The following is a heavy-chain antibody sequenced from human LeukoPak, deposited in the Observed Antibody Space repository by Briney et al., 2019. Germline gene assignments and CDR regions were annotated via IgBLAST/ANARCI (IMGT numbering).Heavy chain of an antibody. J-gene: IGHJ6*02. CDR3: ARAKDIVVVPAAEDPYYYGMDV. Sequence: PSETLSLTCAVYGGSFSGYYWSWIRQPPGKGLEWIGEINRSGSTNYNPSLKSRVTISVDTSKDQFSLKLSSVTAADTAVYYCARAKDIVVVPAAEDPYYYGMDVWGQGTTVTVSS. V-gene: IGHV4-34*01. D-gene: IGHD2-2*01. CDR1: GGSFSGYY. CDR2: INRSGST.